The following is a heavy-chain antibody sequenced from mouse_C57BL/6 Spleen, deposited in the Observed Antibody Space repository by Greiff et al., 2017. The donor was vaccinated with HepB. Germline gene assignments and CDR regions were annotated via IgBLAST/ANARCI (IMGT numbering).Heavy chain of an antibody. CDR1: GYAFSSSW. J-gene: IGHJ3*01. CDR2: IYPGDGDT. Sequence: VQRVESGPELVKPGASVKISCKASGYAFSSSWMNWVKQRPGKGLEWIGRIYPGDGDTNYNGKFKGKATLTADKSSSTAYMQLSSLTSEDSAVYFCAREGFYYDYDGALFAYWGQGTLVTVSA. CDR3: AREGFYYDYDGALFAY. V-gene: IGHV1-82*01. D-gene: IGHD2-4*01.